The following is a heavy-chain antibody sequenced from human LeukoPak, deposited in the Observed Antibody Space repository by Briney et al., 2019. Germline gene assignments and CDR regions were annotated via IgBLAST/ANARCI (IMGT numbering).Heavy chain of an antibody. CDR2: INPYSGVT. J-gene: IGHJ4*02. CDR1: GYTFSDYF. D-gene: IGHD6-19*01. CDR3: ARGMAVGGTKIGFDY. V-gene: IGHV1-2*02. Sequence: GSLKVSCKPSGYTFSDYFIHWARQAPGQGLEWMGWINPYSGVTNSAQTFQGRVTMPTDTSIRTVYMEVSRTRSDDTAVYYCARGMAVGGTKIGFDYWGQGTVVTVSS.